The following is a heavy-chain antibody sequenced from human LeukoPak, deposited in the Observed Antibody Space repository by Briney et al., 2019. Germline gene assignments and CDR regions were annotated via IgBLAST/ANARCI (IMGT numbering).Heavy chain of an antibody. V-gene: IGHV3-23*01. Sequence: PGGSLRLSCAASGFTFSSYAMNWVRQAPGKGLERVSTIGGDGGATHYADSVKGRFTISRANSKNTLFLQMNSLRAEDTAVYYCAKSGSRDWDYFDYWGQGTLVTASS. CDR3: AKSGSRDWDYFDY. CDR2: IGGDGGAT. D-gene: IGHD6-19*01. J-gene: IGHJ4*02. CDR1: GFTFSSYA.